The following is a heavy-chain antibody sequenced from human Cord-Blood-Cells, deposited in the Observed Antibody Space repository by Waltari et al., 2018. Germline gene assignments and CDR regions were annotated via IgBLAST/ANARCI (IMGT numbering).Heavy chain of an antibody. CDR3: ARLQGYSNYVDY. D-gene: IGHD4-4*01. Sequence: EVQLVESGGGLVQPGGSLRLSCAASGLTFSSYWMHWVRQAPGKGLVWVSRINSDGRSTSYADSGKGRFTISRDNAKNTLYLQMNSLRAEDTAVYYCARLQGYSNYVDYWGQGTLVTVSS. J-gene: IGHJ4*02. CDR2: INSDGRST. V-gene: IGHV3-74*01. CDR1: GLTFSSYW.